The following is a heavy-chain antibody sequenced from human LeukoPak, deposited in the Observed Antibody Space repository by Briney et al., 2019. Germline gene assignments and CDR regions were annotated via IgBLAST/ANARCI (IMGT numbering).Heavy chain of an antibody. CDR3: ARDDYRGVTNFDP. Sequence: KASETLSLTCAVYGGSFSGYYWSWIRQPPGKGLEWIGEINHSGSSNYNRSLKSRVTISVDTSKNQFSLQLTSVTAADTAVYYCARDDYRGVTNFDPWGQGTLVTVSS. V-gene: IGHV4-34*01. J-gene: IGHJ5*02. D-gene: IGHD3-10*01. CDR1: GGSFSGYY. CDR2: INHSGSS.